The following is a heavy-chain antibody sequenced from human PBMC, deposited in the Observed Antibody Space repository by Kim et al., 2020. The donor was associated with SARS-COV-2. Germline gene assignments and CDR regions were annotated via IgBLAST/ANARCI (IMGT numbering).Heavy chain of an antibody. CDR2: ISYDGSNK. D-gene: IGHD6-19*01. V-gene: IGHV3-30*04. Sequence: GGSLRLSCAASGFTFSSYAMHWVRQAPGKGLEWVAVISYDGSNKYYADSVKGRFTISRDNSKNTLYLQMNSLRAEDTAVYYCARDSGEGVQTHYSSGYFDYWGQGTLVTVSS. CDR3: ARDSGEGVQTHYSSGYFDY. CDR1: GFTFSSYA. J-gene: IGHJ4*02.